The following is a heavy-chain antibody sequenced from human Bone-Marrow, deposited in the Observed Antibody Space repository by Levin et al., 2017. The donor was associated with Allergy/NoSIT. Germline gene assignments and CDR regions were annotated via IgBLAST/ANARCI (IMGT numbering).Heavy chain of an antibody. Sequence: GESLKISCAASGFTFSSYWMSWVRQAPGKGLEWVANIKQDGSEKYYVDSVKGRFTISRDNAKNSLYLQMNSLRAEDTAVYYCARDWDHYYDSRGYYYGEGYYYDYGMDVWGQGTTVTVSS. V-gene: IGHV3-7*01. D-gene: IGHD3-22*01. J-gene: IGHJ6*02. CDR1: GFTFSSYW. CDR3: ARDWDHYYDSRGYYYGEGYYYDYGMDV. CDR2: IKQDGSEK.